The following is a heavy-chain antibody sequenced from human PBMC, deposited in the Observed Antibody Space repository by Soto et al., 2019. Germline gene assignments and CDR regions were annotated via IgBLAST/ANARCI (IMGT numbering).Heavy chain of an antibody. Sequence: SVKVSCKASGGTFSSYAISWVRQAPGQGPEWMGGIIPIFGTANYAQKFQGRVTITADKSTSTAYMELSSLRSEDTAVYYCARDGTRSCSSTSCYDYYYGMDVWGQGTTVTVSS. D-gene: IGHD2-2*01. V-gene: IGHV1-69*06. J-gene: IGHJ6*02. CDR1: GGTFSSYA. CDR3: ARDGTRSCSSTSCYDYYYGMDV. CDR2: IIPIFGTA.